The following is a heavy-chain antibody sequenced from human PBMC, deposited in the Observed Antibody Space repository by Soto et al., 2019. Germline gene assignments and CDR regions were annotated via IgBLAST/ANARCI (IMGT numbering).Heavy chain of an antibody. CDR1: GFTFSSYG. D-gene: IGHD3-3*01. CDR3: AKDGDFWSGYYFSPSPNYYYGMDV. Sequence: GGSLRLSCAASGFTFSSYGMHWVRQAPGKGLEWVAVISYDGSNKYYADSVKGRFTISRDNSKNTLYLQMNSLRAEDTAVYYCAKDGDFWSGYYFSPSPNYYYGMDVWGQGTTVTVSS. J-gene: IGHJ6*02. CDR2: ISYDGSNK. V-gene: IGHV3-30*18.